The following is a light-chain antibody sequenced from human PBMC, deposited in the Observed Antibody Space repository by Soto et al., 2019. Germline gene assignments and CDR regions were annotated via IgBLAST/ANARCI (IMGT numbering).Light chain of an antibody. J-gene: IGLJ3*02. Sequence: QSASVSGSPGQSITISCSGTSSDFGGYNVVSWYQQHPGKAPKLIIYEGTKRPSGVSNRFSGSKSGNAASLTISGLQTEDEADYYCCSYADTSTFWVVFGGGTKLTVL. CDR1: SSDFGGYNV. CDR3: CSYADTSTFWVV. V-gene: IGLV2-23*03. CDR2: EGT.